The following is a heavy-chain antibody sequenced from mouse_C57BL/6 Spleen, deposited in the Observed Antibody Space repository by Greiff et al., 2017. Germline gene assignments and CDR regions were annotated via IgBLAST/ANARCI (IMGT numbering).Heavy chain of an antibody. CDR1: GYTFTSYT. V-gene: IGHV1-4*01. Sequence: QVHVKQSGAELARPGASVKMSCKASGYTFTSYTMHWVKQRPGQGLEWIGYINPSSGYTKYNQKFKDKATLTTDKSSSTAYMQLSSLTSEDSAVYYCARDLLYAMDYWGQGTSVTVSS. J-gene: IGHJ4*01. CDR2: INPSSGYT. CDR3: ARDLLYAMDY.